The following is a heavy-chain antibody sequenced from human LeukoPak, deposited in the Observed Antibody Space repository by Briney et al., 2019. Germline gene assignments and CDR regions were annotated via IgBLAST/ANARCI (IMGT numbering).Heavy chain of an antibody. CDR1: GFTFSSYS. D-gene: IGHD3-3*01. CDR3: AKRLRGILYFDY. J-gene: IGHJ4*02. V-gene: IGHV3-21*04. Sequence: PGGSLRLSCAASGFTFSSYSMNWVRQAPGKGLEWVSSISSSSSYIYYADSVKGRFTISRDNAKNSLYLQMNSLRAEDTAVYYCAKRLRGILYFDYWGQGTLVTVSS. CDR2: ISSSSSYI.